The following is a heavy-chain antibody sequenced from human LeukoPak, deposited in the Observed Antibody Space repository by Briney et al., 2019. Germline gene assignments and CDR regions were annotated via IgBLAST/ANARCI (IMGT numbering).Heavy chain of an antibody. V-gene: IGHV4-38-2*02. CDR3: ASALGGTYYRFDY. CDR2: IYHSGST. D-gene: IGHD1-26*01. CDR1: GYSISSGYY. J-gene: IGHJ4*02. Sequence: SETLSLTCTVSGYSISSGYYWGWIRQPPGKGLEWIGSIYHSGSTYYNPSLKSRVTISVDTSKNQFSLKLSSVPAADTTVYYCASALGGTYYRFDYWGQGTLVTVSS.